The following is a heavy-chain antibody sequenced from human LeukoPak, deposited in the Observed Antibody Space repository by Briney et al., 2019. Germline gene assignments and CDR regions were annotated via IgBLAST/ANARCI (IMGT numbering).Heavy chain of an antibody. CDR3: AKNRGVGYCSSTSCYNWFDP. V-gene: IGHV3-23*01. Sequence: GGSLRLSCAASGFTFSSYAMSWVRQAPGKGLEWVSAISGSGGSTYYADSVKGRFTISRDNSKNTLYLQMNSLRAEDTAVYYCAKNRGVGYCSSTSCYNWFDPWGQGTLVTVSS. CDR1: GFTFSSYA. D-gene: IGHD2-2*01. J-gene: IGHJ5*02. CDR2: ISGSGGST.